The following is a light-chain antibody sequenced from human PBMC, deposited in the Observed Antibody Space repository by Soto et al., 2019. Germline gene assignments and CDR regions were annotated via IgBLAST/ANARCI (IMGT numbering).Light chain of an antibody. V-gene: IGKV2-28*01. J-gene: IGKJ1*01. CDR2: LGS. CDR3: IQALQPPAT. Sequence: DIVMTQSPLSLPVTPGEPAAISCRSSQSLLHSDGYNYLDWYLQKPGQSPQLLIYLGSHRASGVPDRFRGSGSGTEFKLTISRVEVEDVGVYYVIQALQPPATFGQGKKVEIK. CDR1: QSLLHSDGYNY.